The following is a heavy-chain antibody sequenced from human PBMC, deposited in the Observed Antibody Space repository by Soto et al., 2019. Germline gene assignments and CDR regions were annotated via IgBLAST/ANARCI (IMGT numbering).Heavy chain of an antibody. CDR2: IYYSGST. J-gene: IGHJ3*02. CDR3: ERQLAVAGPFHAFDI. D-gene: IGHD6-19*01. Sequence: SETLSLTCTVSGGSISSSSYYWGWIRQPPGKGLEWIGSIYYSGSTYYNPSLKSRVTISVDTSKNQFSLKLSSVTAADTAVYYCERQLAVAGPFHAFDICGQGTTVPV. CDR1: GGSISSSSYY. V-gene: IGHV4-39*01.